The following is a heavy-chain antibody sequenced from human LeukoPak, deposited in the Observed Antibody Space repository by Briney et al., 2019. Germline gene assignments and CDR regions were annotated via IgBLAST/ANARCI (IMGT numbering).Heavy chain of an antibody. V-gene: IGHV4-30-2*01. Sequence: SETLSLTCAVSGGSISTIVYSWSWIRQPPGKGLEWIGYIYHSGSAYYNPSLESRVTISVDRSENQFSLKLSPVTAADTAVYYCARTHSNYIDYWGQGTLVTVSS. CDR1: GGSISTIVYS. J-gene: IGHJ4*02. CDR2: IYHSGSA. CDR3: ARTHSNYIDY. D-gene: IGHD4-11*01.